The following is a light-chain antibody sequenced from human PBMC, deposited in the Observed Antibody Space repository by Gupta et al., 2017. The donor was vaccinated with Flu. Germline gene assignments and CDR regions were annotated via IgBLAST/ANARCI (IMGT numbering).Light chain of an antibody. CDR1: SSDVGAYNY. CDR3: TSNAGSSYV. V-gene: IGLV2-8*01. Sequence: QSALTQPPSASGSPGQSVTISCTGTSSDVGAYNYVSWYQQHPGKAPKLIIYEVSKRPSGVPDRFSGSKSGNTASLTVSGLQAEDEAEYYCTSNAGSSYVFGTGTNVAVL. CDR2: EVS. J-gene: IGLJ1*01.